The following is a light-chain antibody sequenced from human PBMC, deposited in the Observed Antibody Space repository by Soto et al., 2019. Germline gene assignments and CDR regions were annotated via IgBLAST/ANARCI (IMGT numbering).Light chain of an antibody. CDR1: NNDIGTYDY. V-gene: IGLV2-14*03. J-gene: IGLJ1*01. CDR2: GVT. CDR3: SLYALSIYV. Sequence: QSVLTQPTSVSGSPGQSITISCTGNNNDIGTYDYVSWYQQHPGRAPRLLIHGVTTRPSGVSDRFSGSKSGNTASLTISGLQAEDEAHYYCSLYALSIYVFGSGTKVTVL.